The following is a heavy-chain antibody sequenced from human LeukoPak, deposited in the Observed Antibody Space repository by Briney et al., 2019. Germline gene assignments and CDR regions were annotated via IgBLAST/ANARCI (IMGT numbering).Heavy chain of an antibody. V-gene: IGHV3-13*01. CDR2: IGIRGDT. CDR3: ARNWGFNYYMDV. J-gene: IGHJ6*03. CDR1: GFTFIDYD. Sequence: GGSLRLSCAASGFTFIDYDMHWVRQVIGKGLEWVSAIGIRGDTHYSGSVKGRFTISRENAESSLYLQMNSLRAEDTAVYYCARNWGFNYYMDVWGKGTTVTVSS. D-gene: IGHD7-27*01.